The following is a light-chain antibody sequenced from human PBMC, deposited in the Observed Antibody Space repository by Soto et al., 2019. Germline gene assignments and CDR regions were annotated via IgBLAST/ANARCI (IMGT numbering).Light chain of an antibody. CDR3: AAWDDSMKGPV. Sequence: QSVLTQPPSVSEAPGQRVTISFSGSSSNIGNNAVNWYQQLPGQAPKLLIYYDDLLPSGVSDRFSGSKSGTSASLAISGLQSEDEADYYCAAWDDSMKGPVLGGGTKLTVL. CDR2: YDD. CDR1: SSNIGNNA. J-gene: IGLJ2*01. V-gene: IGLV1-36*01.